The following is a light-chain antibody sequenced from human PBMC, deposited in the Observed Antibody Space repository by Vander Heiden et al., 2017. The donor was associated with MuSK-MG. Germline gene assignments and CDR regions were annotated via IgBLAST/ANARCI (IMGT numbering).Light chain of an antibody. Sequence: QPALTQPAPVSGSPGQSTTISCTGTSSDVGSYNLVSWYQQHPGKAPKLMIYEGSKRPSGVSNRFSGSQSGNTASLTTSGLQAEDETEYYCCSYAGSGTFGYVFGGGTKVTVL. CDR1: SSDVGSYNL. CDR2: EGS. J-gene: IGLJ1*01. V-gene: IGLV2-23*03. CDR3: CSYAGSGTFGYV.